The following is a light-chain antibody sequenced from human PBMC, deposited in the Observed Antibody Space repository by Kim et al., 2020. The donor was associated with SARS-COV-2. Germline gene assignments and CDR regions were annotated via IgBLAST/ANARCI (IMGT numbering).Light chain of an antibody. V-gene: IGLV3-21*04. CDR1: NIGSKS. Sequence: SYELTQSPSVSMAPGETATIPCGGKNIGSKSVHWYQQKPGQAPVLVIYYNNDRPSGIPERISGSSSGDSATLTISRVEAGDEVDYYCQVWDTNSDHWVFGGGTKLTVL. J-gene: IGLJ2*01. CDR3: QVWDTNSDHWV. CDR2: YNN.